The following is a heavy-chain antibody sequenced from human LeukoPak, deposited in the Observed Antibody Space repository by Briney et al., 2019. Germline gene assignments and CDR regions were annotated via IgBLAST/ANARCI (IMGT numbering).Heavy chain of an antibody. J-gene: IGHJ4*02. D-gene: IGHD5-24*01. Sequence: SETLSLTCAVSGYSITSAFYWGWIRQPPGKGLEWVGSIYHSGSTFYNPFLKSRVTISVDTSKNQFSLRLSFVTAADTAVYYCARHEAEMATIFGGYWGQGTLVTVSS. CDR3: ARHEAEMATIFGGY. CDR2: IYHSGST. V-gene: IGHV4-38-2*01. CDR1: GYSITSAFY.